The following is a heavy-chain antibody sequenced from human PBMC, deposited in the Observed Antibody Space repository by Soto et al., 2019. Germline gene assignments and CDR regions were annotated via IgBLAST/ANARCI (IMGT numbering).Heavy chain of an antibody. D-gene: IGHD2-21*01. V-gene: IGHV1-18*04. J-gene: IGHJ3*01. CDR3: AGWTGYGRDVFGT. CDR1: GDTFIKNT. CDR2: ITGDKGTT. Sequence: QVQVVQSGPEMRKPGASVRVSCKASGDTFIKNTISWVRQAPGQGLEWMGWITGDKGTTDYAEKFRDRVTMTKDTSTTTAYMELRRLTSDDTAVYYCAGWTGYGRDVFGTWGHGTRVTVSS.